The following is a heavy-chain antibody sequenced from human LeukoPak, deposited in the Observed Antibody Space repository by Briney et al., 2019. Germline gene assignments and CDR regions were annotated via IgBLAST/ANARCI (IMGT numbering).Heavy chain of an antibody. CDR2: IYHSGST. V-gene: IGHV4-38-2*02. CDR1: GYSISSGYY. J-gene: IGHJ6*03. D-gene: IGHD6-6*01. CDR3: AREDSSSSYYMAV. Sequence: SGTLSLTCAVSGYSISSGYYWGWIRQPPGKGLEWIGSIYHSGSTYYNPSLKSRVTISVDTSKNQFSLKLSSVTAADTAVYYCAREDSSSSYYMAVWGKGTTVTVSS.